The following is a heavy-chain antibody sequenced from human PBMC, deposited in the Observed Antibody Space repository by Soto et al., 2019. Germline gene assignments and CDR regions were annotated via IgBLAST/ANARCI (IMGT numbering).Heavy chain of an antibody. D-gene: IGHD6-6*01. V-gene: IGHV3-43*01. Sequence: PGGSLRLSCAASGFTFYDYTMHWVRQVPGRGLEWVSLISWDGGSTYYADSVKGRFTISRDNSKNSLYLQMNSLRTDDTALYYCAKDVIAARPYYYFGLDVWGQGTTVTV. CDR2: ISWDGGST. CDR3: AKDVIAARPYYYFGLDV. J-gene: IGHJ6*02. CDR1: GFTFYDYT.